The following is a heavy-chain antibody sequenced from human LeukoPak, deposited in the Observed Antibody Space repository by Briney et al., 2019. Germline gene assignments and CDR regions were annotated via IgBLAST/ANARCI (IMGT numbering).Heavy chain of an antibody. Sequence: GGSLRLSYAASGFTFSSYAMSWVRQAPGKGLEWVSAISGSGGSTYYADSVKGRFTISRDNSKNTLYLQMNSLRAEDTAVYYCAKAIGSQYYDLWSGQNDAFDIWGQGTMVTVSS. J-gene: IGHJ3*02. CDR2: ISGSGGST. D-gene: IGHD3-3*01. CDR3: AKAIGSQYYDLWSGQNDAFDI. V-gene: IGHV3-23*01. CDR1: GFTFSSYA.